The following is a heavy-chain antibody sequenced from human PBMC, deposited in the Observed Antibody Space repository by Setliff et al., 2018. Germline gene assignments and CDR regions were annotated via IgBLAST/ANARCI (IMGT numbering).Heavy chain of an antibody. D-gene: IGHD6-13*01. Sequence: SVKVSCKNSGGTFNSFLVSWVRQAPGQGLEWMGGIITLFGTTKYAQKFQDRITMTADESATTADMELTSLRSEDTAVYYCARALGGISAAGNNWLDSWGQGTLVTVSS. V-gene: IGHV1-69*13. CDR3: ARALGGISAAGNNWLDS. CDR1: GGTFNSFL. J-gene: IGHJ5*01. CDR2: IITLFGTT.